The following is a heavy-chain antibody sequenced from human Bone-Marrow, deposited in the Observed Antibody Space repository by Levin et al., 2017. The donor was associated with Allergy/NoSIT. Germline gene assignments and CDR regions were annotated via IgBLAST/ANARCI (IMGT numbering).Heavy chain of an antibody. CDR3: ARFAMTTGRFDF. J-gene: IGHJ4*02. CDR1: GFTFSSYW. Sequence: ASVKVSCAASGFTFSSYWMTWVRQAPGKGLEWVANIKQDGSEKYSVGSVRGRFTISRDNAKNSLYLQMNSLRAEDTAVYYCARFAMTTGRFDFWGQGTLVTVSS. V-gene: IGHV3-7*01. D-gene: IGHD1-1*01. CDR2: IKQDGSEK.